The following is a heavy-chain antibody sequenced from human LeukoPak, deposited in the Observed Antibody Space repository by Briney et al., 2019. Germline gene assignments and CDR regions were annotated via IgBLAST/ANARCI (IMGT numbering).Heavy chain of an antibody. CDR3: VSPRDCSTTSCYNDDALDI. Sequence: AASVKVSCKASGGTFRSYTIVWVRQAPGQGLEWMGRIIPMLDIANYAQKFQGRVTIIADKSTSTAYMELSSLRSEDTAVYYCVSPRDCSTTSCYNDDALDIWGQGTMVTVSS. CDR2: IIPMLDIA. J-gene: IGHJ3*02. V-gene: IGHV1-69*02. D-gene: IGHD2-2*02. CDR1: GGTFRSYT.